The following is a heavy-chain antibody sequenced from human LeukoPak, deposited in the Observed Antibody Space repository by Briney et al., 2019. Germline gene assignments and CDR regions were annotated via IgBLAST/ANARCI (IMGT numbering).Heavy chain of an antibody. CDR2: IYHSGST. Sequence: SETLSLTCAVSGGSISSGGYSWSWIRQPPGKGLEWIGYIYHSGSTYYNPSLKSRVTISVDGSKNQFSLKLSSVTAADTAVYYCARGPADAFDIWGQGTMVTVSS. V-gene: IGHV4-30-2*01. CDR3: ARGPADAFDI. CDR1: GGSISSGGYS. J-gene: IGHJ3*02.